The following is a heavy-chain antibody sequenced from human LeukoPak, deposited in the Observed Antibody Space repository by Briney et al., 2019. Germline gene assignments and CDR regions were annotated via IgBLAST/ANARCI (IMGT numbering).Heavy chain of an antibody. CDR1: GFTFSSYG. V-gene: IGHV3-7*01. D-gene: IGHD3-10*01. J-gene: IGHJ4*02. Sequence: GGTLRLSCAASGFTFSSYGMSWVRQAPGKGLEWVANIKQDGSEKYYVDSVKGRFTISRDNAKNSLYLQMNSLRAEDTAVYFCARTVRGVNGYWGQGTLVTVSS. CDR2: IKQDGSEK. CDR3: ARTVRGVNGY.